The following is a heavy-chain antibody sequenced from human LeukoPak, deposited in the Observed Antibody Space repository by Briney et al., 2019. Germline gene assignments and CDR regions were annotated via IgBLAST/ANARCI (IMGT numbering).Heavy chain of an antibody. CDR1: GFTFNTYE. V-gene: IGHV3-48*03. J-gene: IGHJ4*02. CDR3: ARDWTVSHPRKFDY. CDR2: INSGGDNI. Sequence: QSGGSLRLSCAASGFTFNTYEMSWVRQAPGKGLEWVSYINSGGDNIYYADFVRGRFTISRDNAKNSLYLQMNSLRAEDTAVYYCARDWTVSHPRKFDYWGQGTLVTVSS. D-gene: IGHD1-14*01.